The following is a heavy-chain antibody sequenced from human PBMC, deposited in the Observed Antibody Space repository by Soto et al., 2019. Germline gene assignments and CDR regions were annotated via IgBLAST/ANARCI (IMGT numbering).Heavy chain of an antibody. CDR1: GYTFTGYY. V-gene: IGHV1-2*02. Sequence: ASVKVSCTASGYTFTGYYMHWVRQAPGQGLEWMGWINPNSGGTNYAQKFQGRVTMTRDTSISTAYMELSRLTSDDTAIYYCARGDSTDCSNGVCSFFYNHDMDVWGQGTTVTVSS. CDR3: ARGDSTDCSNGVCSFFYNHDMDV. J-gene: IGHJ6*02. CDR2: INPNSGGT. D-gene: IGHD2-8*01.